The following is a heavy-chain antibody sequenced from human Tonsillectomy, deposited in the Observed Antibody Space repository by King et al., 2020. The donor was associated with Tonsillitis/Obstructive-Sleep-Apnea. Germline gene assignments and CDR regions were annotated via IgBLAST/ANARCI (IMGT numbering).Heavy chain of an antibody. CDR2: IYSGGST. D-gene: IGHD6-6*01. CDR1: GFTVSSNY. Sequence: VQLVESGGGLVQPGGSLRLSCAASGFTVSSNYMSWVRQAPGKGLEWVSVIYSGGSTYYADSVKGRFTISRDNSKNTLYLQMNSLRAEDTAVYYCAREREYSSSSRGYMDVWGKGTTVTVSS. V-gene: IGHV3-66*01. J-gene: IGHJ6*03. CDR3: AREREYSSSSRGYMDV.